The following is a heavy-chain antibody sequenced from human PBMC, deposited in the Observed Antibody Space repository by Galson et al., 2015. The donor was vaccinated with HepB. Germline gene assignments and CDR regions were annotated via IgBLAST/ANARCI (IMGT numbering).Heavy chain of an antibody. D-gene: IGHD2-2*02. V-gene: IGHV3-64D*06. CDR2: ISSNGGST. J-gene: IGHJ4*02. CDR1: GFTFSSYA. Sequence: SLRLSCAASGFTFSSYAMHWVRQAPGKGLEYVSAISSNGGSTYYADSVKGRFTISRDNSKNTLYLQMSSLRAEDTAVYYCVKGHRGTKTDIVVVPAAIWYWGQGTLVTASS. CDR3: VKGHRGTKTDIVVVPAAIWY.